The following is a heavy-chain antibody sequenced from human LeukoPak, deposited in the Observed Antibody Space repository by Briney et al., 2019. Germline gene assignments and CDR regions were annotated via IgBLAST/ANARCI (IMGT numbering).Heavy chain of an antibody. Sequence: QPSETLSLTCTVSGGSISSYYWSWIRQPAGKGLEWIGRIYTSGSTNYNPSLKSRVTMSVDTSKNQFSLKLSPVTAADTPVYYCARDIHRSRSGWYPPRNGFDPWGQGTLVTVSS. D-gene: IGHD6-19*01. CDR3: ARDIHRSRSGWYPPRNGFDP. J-gene: IGHJ5*02. V-gene: IGHV4-4*07. CDR2: IYTSGST. CDR1: GGSISSYY.